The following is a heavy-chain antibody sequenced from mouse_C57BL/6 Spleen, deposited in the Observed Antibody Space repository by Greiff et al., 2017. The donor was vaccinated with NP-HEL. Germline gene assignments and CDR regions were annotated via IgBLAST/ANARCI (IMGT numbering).Heavy chain of an antibody. CDR2: IHPNSGST. CDR3: ARRGLLFYAMDY. D-gene: IGHD2-10*01. J-gene: IGHJ4*01. CDR1: GYTFTSYW. V-gene: IGHV1-64*01. Sequence: VQLQQPGAELVKPGASVKLSCKASGYTFTSYWMHWVKQRPGQGLEWIGMIHPNSGSTNYNEKFKSKATLTVDKSSSTAYMQRSSLTSEDSAVYYCARRGLLFYAMDYWGQGTSVTVSS.